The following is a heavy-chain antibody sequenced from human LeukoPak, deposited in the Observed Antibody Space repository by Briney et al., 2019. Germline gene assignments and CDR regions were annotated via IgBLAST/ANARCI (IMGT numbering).Heavy chain of an antibody. Sequence: ASVKVSCKASGYTFTSYGISWVRQAPGQRLEWMGWISAYNGNTNYAQKLQGTVTMTTDTSTSTAYMELRSLRSDDTAVYYCAAGTPWDYYMDVWGKGTTVTVSS. CDR1: GYTFTSYG. J-gene: IGHJ6*03. CDR2: ISAYNGNT. D-gene: IGHD1-1*01. V-gene: IGHV1-18*01. CDR3: AAGTPWDYYMDV.